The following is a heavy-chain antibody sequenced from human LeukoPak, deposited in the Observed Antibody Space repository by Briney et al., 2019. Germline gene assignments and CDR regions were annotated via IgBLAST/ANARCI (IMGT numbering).Heavy chain of an antibody. V-gene: IGHV3-7*03. Sequence: GGSLRLSCVASGFTFGKYWISWVRQAPGKGLEWVANIKLDGSEKNYVDSVKGRFTISRDNTKNSLYLQMNSLRVEDTAVFYCARDKQGIYDSSGYYAAIDYWGQGTLVTVSS. J-gene: IGHJ4*02. D-gene: IGHD3-22*01. CDR3: ARDKQGIYDSSGYYAAIDY. CDR2: IKLDGSEK. CDR1: GFTFGKYW.